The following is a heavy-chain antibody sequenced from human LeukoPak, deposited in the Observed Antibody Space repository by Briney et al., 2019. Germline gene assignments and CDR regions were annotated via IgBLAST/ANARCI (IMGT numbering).Heavy chain of an antibody. Sequence: SETLSLTCTVSGASISSYYWSWLRQPPGKGLEWIGYISYSGSTNYNPSLKSRVTISADTSKNQGSLTLSSVTAADTAVYYCARHPELYFFDYWGQGTLVTVSS. CDR3: ARHPELYFFDY. D-gene: IGHD3-10*01. CDR2: ISYSGST. J-gene: IGHJ4*02. V-gene: IGHV4-59*08. CDR1: GASISSYY.